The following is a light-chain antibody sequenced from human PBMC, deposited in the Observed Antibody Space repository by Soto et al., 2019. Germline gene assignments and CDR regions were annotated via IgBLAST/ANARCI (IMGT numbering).Light chain of an antibody. CDR3: QSYDSSNQNVV. V-gene: IGLV6-57*04. CDR2: EDN. CDR1: SGSIASNY. J-gene: IGLJ2*01. Sequence: NFMLTQPHSVSESPGKTVIISCTRSSGSIASNYAQWYQQRPGSAPTTVIYEDNQRPSGVPDRFSGSIDSSSNSASLTISGLKTEDVADYYCQSYDSSNQNVVFGGGTKLTVL.